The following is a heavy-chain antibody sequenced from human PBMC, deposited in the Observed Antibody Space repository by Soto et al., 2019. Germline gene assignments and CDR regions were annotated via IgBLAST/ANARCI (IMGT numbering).Heavy chain of an antibody. CDR2: ISGHGDAT. V-gene: IGHV3-23*01. J-gene: IGHJ4*02. CDR3: ANSRVSMVRGLIIIPNY. D-gene: IGHD3-10*01. CDR1: GFPFTGYA. Sequence: GGSLRLSCAASGFPFTGYAMSWVRQAPGKGLEWVSAISGHGDATFYADSVKGRFTISRDNSKNTLYLHMNSLRAEDTALYYCANSRVSMVRGLIIIPNYWGQGTLVTISS.